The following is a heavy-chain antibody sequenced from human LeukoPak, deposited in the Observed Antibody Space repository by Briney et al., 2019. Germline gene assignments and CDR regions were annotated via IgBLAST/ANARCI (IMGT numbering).Heavy chain of an antibody. J-gene: IGHJ4*02. CDR3: AREARLSVVVPAAMLDYFDY. Sequence: PSETLSLTCTVSGGSISSGDYYWGWIRQPPGKGLEWIGYIYYSGSTYYNPSLKSRVTISVDTSKNQFSLKLSSVTAADTAVYYCAREARLSVVVPAAMLDYFDYWGQGTLVTVSS. D-gene: IGHD2-2*01. CDR1: GGSISSGDYY. V-gene: IGHV4-30-4*01. CDR2: IYYSGST.